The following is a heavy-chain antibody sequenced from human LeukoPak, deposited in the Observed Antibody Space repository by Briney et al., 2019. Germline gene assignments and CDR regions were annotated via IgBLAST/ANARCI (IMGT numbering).Heavy chain of an antibody. CDR1: GFTFSDYH. Sequence: LRLSCAASGFTFSDYHMSWIRQHPGKGLEWIGYIYYSGSTYYNPSLKSRVTISVDTSKNQFSLKLSSVTAADTAVYYCARGDVDTAMVVSGFDYWGQGTLVTVSS. D-gene: IGHD5-18*01. J-gene: IGHJ4*02. CDR2: IYYSGST. CDR3: ARGDVDTAMVVSGFDY. V-gene: IGHV4-31*02.